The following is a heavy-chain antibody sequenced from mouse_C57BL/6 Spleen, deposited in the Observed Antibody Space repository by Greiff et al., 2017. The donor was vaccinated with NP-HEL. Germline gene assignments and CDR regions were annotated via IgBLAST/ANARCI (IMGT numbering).Heavy chain of an antibody. V-gene: IGHV1-22*01. CDR3: ARVTTVAMDY. CDR1: GYTFTDYN. D-gene: IGHD1-1*01. CDR2: INPNNGGT. J-gene: IGHJ4*01. Sequence: EVQLQQSGPELVKPGASVKMSCKASGYTFTDYNMHWVKQSHGKSLEWIGYINPNNGGTSYNQKFKGKATLTVNKSSSTAYMEIRSLTSDDSAVYYCARVTTVAMDYWGQGTSVTVSS.